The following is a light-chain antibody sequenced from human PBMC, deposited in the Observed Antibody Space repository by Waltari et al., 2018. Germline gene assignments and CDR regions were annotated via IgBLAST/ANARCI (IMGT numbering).Light chain of an antibody. J-gene: IGLJ2*01. CDR3: SSYISSDTLEL. V-gene: IGLV2-14*03. Sequence: HSALTQPASVSGSPGQSITISCTGSSSDIGNYNYVSWYQQHPGKAPKLMIFDASNRPSGVSNRFAGSKSGNTASLTISGLQAEDEADYYCSSYISSDTLELFGGGTSLTVL. CDR1: SSDIGNYNY. CDR2: DAS.